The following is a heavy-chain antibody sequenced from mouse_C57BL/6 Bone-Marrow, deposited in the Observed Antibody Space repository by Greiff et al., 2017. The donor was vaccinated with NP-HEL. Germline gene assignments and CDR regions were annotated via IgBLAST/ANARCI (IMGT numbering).Heavy chain of an antibody. CDR3: ARDAGLRYAMDY. CDR1: GFTFSDFY. Sequence: EVQVVDSGGGLVQSGRSLRLSCATSGFTFSDFYMEWVRQAPGKGLEWIAASRNKANDYTTEYSASVKGRFIVSRDTSHSILYLQMNALRAEDTAIYYCARDAGLRYAMDYWGQGTSVTVSS. CDR2: SRNKANDYTT. V-gene: IGHV7-1*01. D-gene: IGHD2-2*01. J-gene: IGHJ4*01.